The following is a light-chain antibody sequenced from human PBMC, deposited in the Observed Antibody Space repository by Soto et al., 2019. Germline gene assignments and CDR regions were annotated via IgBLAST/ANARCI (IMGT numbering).Light chain of an antibody. J-gene: IGKJ1*01. CDR2: DAS. Sequence: EFVLTQSPATLSLSPGERATLSCRASQTVRNNYLAWYQQKPGQAPRLLIYDASSRATGIPDRFSGSGSGTDFTLTISRLEPEDFAVYYCQQYGSSGTFGQGTKVDIK. V-gene: IGKV3-20*01. CDR3: QQYGSSGT. CDR1: QTVRNNY.